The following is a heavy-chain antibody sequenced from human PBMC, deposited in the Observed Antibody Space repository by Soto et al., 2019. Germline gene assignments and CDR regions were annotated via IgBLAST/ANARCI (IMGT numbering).Heavy chain of an antibody. CDR1: GFTFSSYW. D-gene: IGHD3-22*01. V-gene: IGHV3-74*01. CDR2: INSDGSST. J-gene: IGHJ3*02. CDR3: ARGLPLYDYDSSGAFDI. Sequence: GGSLRLSCAASGFTFSSYWMHWVRQAPGKGLGWVSRINSDGSSTSYADSVKGRFTISRDNAKNTLYLQMNSLRAEDTAVYACARGLPLYDYDSSGAFDIWGQGTMVTVSS.